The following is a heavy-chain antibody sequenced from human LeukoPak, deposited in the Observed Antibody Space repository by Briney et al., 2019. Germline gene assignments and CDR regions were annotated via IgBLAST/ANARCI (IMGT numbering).Heavy chain of an antibody. CDR2: FDPEDGET. J-gene: IGHJ6*02. CDR1: GYTLTELS. CDR3: ATVKGKGVGAQERYYYGMDV. D-gene: IGHD1-26*01. Sequence: ASVKVSCKVSGYTLTELSMHWVRQAPGKGLEWMGGFDPEDGETIYAQKFQGRVTMTEDTSTDTAYMELSSLRSEDTAVYYCATVKGKGVGAQERYYYGMDVCGQGTTVTVSS. V-gene: IGHV1-24*01.